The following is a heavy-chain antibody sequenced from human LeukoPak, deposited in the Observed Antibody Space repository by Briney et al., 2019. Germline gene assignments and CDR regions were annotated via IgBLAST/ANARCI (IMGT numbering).Heavy chain of an antibody. V-gene: IGHV3-23*01. D-gene: IGHD2-15*01. CDR3: AKDPLVVVAATHQYFDL. J-gene: IGHJ2*01. Sequence: PGGSLRLSCAASGFTFSSYAMSWVRQAPGKGLECVSAISGSGGSTYYADSVKGRFTISRDNSKNTLYLQMNSLRAEDTAVYYCAKDPLVVVAATHQYFDLWGRGTLVTVSS. CDR1: GFTFSSYA. CDR2: ISGSGGST.